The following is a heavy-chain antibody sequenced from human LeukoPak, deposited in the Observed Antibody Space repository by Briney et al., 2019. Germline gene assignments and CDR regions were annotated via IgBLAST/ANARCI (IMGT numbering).Heavy chain of an antibody. J-gene: IGHJ4*02. V-gene: IGHV3-30*03. D-gene: IGHD3-3*01. CDR1: GFTFSSYG. Sequence: GGSLRLSCAASGFTFSSYGMHWVRQAPGKGLEWVAVISYDGSNKYYADSVKGRFTISRDNSKNTLYLQMNSLRAEDTAVYYCARERFLEWLMPRRSYYFDYWGQGTLVTVSS. CDR2: ISYDGSNK. CDR3: ARERFLEWLMPRRSYYFDY.